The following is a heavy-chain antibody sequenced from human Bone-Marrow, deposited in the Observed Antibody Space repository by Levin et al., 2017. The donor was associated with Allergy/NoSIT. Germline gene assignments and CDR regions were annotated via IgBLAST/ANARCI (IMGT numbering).Heavy chain of an antibody. Sequence: SQTLSLTCGVSGGSISSGGYSWSWIRQPPGKGLEWIGYIHQSGSTYHNPSLKSRVILSVDRSRNQFSLKVTSVTAADTAVYYCARGGGDGYSMYAFDIWGQGTMVTVSS. V-gene: IGHV4-30-2*01. J-gene: IGHJ3*02. CDR2: IHQSGST. CDR1: GGSISSGGYS. CDR3: ARGGGDGYSMYAFDI. D-gene: IGHD5-24*01.